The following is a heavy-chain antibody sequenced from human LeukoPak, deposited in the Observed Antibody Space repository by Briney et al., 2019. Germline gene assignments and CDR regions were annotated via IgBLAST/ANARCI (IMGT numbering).Heavy chain of an antibody. D-gene: IGHD4-17*01. CDR1: GFTFSSYE. V-gene: IGHV3-48*03. J-gene: IGHJ4*02. CDR2: ISSSGTTI. CDR3: ARIMITVTTSDY. Sequence: GGSLKLSCAASGFTFSSYEMNWVRQAPGKGLEWLSYISSSGTTIKYADSVKGRFTISRDNAKNSLYLQVNSLRAEDTAVYYCARIMITVTTSDYWGQGTLVTVSS.